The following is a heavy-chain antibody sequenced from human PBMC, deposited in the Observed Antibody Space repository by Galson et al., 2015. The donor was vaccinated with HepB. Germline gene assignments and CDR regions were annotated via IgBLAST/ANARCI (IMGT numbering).Heavy chain of an antibody. J-gene: IGHJ5*02. CDR2: IIPIFGTA. D-gene: IGHD2-2*01. CDR1: GGTFSSYA. V-gene: IGHV1-69*13. CDR3: ARGGYCSSTSCGWFDP. Sequence: SVKVSCKASGGTFSSYAISWVRQAPGQGLEWMGGIIPIFGTANYAQKFQGRVTITADESTSTAYMELSSLRSEDTAVYYCARGGYCSSTSCGWFDPWGQGTLVTVSS.